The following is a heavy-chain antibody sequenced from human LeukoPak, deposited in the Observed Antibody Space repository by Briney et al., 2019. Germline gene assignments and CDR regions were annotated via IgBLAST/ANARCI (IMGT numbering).Heavy chain of an antibody. V-gene: IGHV4-34*01. Sequence: PSETLSLTCAVYGGSFSGYYWSWIRQPPGRGLEWIGEINHSGSTNYNPSLKSRVTISVDTSKNQFSLKLSSVTAADTAVYYCARGYRGVAGYYYFDYWGQGTLVTVSS. CDR2: INHSGST. J-gene: IGHJ4*02. D-gene: IGHD5-18*01. CDR3: ARGYRGVAGYYYFDY. CDR1: GGSFSGYY.